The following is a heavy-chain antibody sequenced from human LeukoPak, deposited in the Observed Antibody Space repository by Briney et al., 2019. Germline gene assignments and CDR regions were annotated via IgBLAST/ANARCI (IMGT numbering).Heavy chain of an antibody. J-gene: IGHJ4*02. V-gene: IGHV4-39*01. CDR2: MYYSGST. Sequence: SETLSLTCTVSGGSISSHSYYWGWIRQPPGKGLEWIGSMYYSGSTDYNPSLKSRVTISVDTSKNQFSLRLSSVTAADTAVYYCARHYYAGSGYFLYYFDFWGQGTLVTVSS. CDR1: GGSISSHSYY. D-gene: IGHD3-22*01. CDR3: ARHYYAGSGYFLYYFDF.